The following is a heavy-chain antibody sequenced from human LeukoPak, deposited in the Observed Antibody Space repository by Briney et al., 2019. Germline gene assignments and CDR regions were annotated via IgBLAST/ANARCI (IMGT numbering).Heavy chain of an antibody. J-gene: IGHJ4*02. CDR1: GFRFSNSW. CDR2: MKTDGTRI. CDR3: ARGYFDY. Sequence: PGGSLRLSCAASGFRFSNSWMYWVRQGPGKGPVWVSRMKTDGTRIEYADSVKGRFTISRDNAKNTLFLQMSSLRVEDTAVYYCARGYFDYWGQGTLVTVSS. V-gene: IGHV3-74*01.